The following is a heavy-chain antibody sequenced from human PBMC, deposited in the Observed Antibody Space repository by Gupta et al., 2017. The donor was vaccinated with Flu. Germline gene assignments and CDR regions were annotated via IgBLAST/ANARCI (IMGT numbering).Heavy chain of an antibody. D-gene: IGHD2-2*02. CDR1: GFTFSSYA. Sequence: EVQLLESGGGLVQPGGSLRLSCAASGFTFSSYAMSWVRQAPGKGLEWVSAISGSGGSTYYADSVKGRFTISRDNSKNTLYLQMNSLRAEDTAVYYCAKEDCSSTSCYTFGQGDYYYGMDVWGQGTTVTVSS. CDR3: AKEDCSSTSCYTFGQGDYYYGMDV. CDR2: ISGSGGST. J-gene: IGHJ6*02. V-gene: IGHV3-23*01.